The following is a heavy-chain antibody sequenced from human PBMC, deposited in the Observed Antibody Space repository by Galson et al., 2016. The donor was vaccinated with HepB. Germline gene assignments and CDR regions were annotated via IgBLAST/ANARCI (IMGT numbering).Heavy chain of an antibody. Sequence: SLRLSCAASGFTFNNYGMTWVRQAPGKGLEVVSSISRSGDSTDYADSVKGRFTISRDNSKNTLSLQMYSLRAEDTAVYYCVQGSTAPAVWGKGTTVTVSS. D-gene: IGHD1-26*01. V-gene: IGHV3-23*01. CDR3: VQGSTAPAV. J-gene: IGHJ6*04. CDR2: ISRSGDST. CDR1: GFTFNNYG.